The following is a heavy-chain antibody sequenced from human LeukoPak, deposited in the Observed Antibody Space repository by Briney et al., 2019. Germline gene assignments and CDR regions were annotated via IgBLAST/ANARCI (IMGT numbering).Heavy chain of an antibody. Sequence: GESLKISCKGSGYSFTSYWIGWVRQMPGKGLEWMGIIYPGDSDTRYSPSFQGQVTILTDKSTAPAYLQCRSLNASGTAMYYCARLGQGLDYWGQGTLVTVSS. J-gene: IGHJ4*02. CDR2: IYPGDSDT. D-gene: IGHD3-16*01. CDR1: GYSFTSYW. V-gene: IGHV5-51*01. CDR3: ARLGQGLDY.